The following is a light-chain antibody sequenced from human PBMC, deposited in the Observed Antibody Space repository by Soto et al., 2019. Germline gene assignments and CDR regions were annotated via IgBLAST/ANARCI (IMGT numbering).Light chain of an antibody. Sequence: AIEKTQSPASLSASAGDRVTISCRASQGIGNALGWYQQKPGKPPKVLIYGASYLQGGVPPRFSGSGSGTDFTLAISSLQPEDSATYYCLQDINYPWTFGQGTKVDIK. V-gene: IGKV1-6*01. CDR1: QGIGNA. CDR3: LQDINYPWT. CDR2: GAS. J-gene: IGKJ1*01.